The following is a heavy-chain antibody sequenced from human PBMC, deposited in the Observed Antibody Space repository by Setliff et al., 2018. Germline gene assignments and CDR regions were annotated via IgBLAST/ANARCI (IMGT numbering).Heavy chain of an antibody. CDR1: GYTFTNHY. CDR2: INPGGGST. CDR3: ARGYYDSYARYYVVGDY. Sequence: ASVKVSCKASGYTFTNHYMRWVRQAPGQGLEWMGMINPGGGSTTYAQKFQGRVTMTRDTSTSTVYMELSSLRTEDTAVYYCARGYYDSYARYYVVGDYWGQGTPVTVS. V-gene: IGHV1-46*01. D-gene: IGHD3-22*01. J-gene: IGHJ4*02.